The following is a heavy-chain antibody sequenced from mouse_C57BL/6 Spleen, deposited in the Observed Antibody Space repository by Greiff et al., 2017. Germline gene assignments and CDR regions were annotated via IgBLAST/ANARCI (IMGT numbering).Heavy chain of an antibody. CDR1: GFTFSSYT. J-gene: IGHJ1*03. CDR2: ISGGGGNT. CDR3: ASLYYDYDGWYFDV. Sequence: EVKVVESGGGLVKPGGSLKLSCAASGFTFSSYTMSWVRQTPEKRLEWVATISGGGGNTYYPDSVKGRFTISRDNAKNTLYLQMSSLRSEDTALYYCASLYYDYDGWYFDVWGTGTTVTVSS. D-gene: IGHD2-4*01. V-gene: IGHV5-9*01.